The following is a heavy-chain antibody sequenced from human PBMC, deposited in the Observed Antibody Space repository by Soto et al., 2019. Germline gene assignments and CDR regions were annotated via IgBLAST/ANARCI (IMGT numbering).Heavy chain of an antibody. Sequence: GVSLRVSCRAAWFTFIDYAGSCVRQAPGKGLEWVSAMSGNGGNTYYADSVKGRFTISRDNSKNTLYLQMNSLRAEDTAIYYCAKCDGVTMIRGITAWGQGTLVTVSS. CDR2: MSGNGGNT. CDR3: AKCDGVTMIRGITA. D-gene: IGHD3-22*01. CDR1: WFTFIDYA. J-gene: IGHJ5*02. V-gene: IGHV3-23*01.